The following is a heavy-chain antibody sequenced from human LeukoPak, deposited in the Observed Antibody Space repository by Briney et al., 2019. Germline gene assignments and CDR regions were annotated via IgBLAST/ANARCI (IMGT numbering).Heavy chain of an antibody. Sequence: SQTLSLTCAISGDSVSSNSAAWNWIRQSPSRGLEWLGRTYYRSKWYNDYAVSVKSRITINPDTSKNQFSLQLNSVTPEDTAVYYCARGDDSSGYYYGVGLVYWGQGTLVTVSS. CDR3: ARGDDSSGYYYGVGLVY. CDR2: TYYRSKWYN. J-gene: IGHJ4*02. V-gene: IGHV6-1*01. D-gene: IGHD3-22*01. CDR1: GDSVSSNSAA.